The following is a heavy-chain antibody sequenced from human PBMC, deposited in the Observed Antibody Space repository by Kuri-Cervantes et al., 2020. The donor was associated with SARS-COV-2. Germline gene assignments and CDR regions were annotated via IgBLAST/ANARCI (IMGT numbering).Heavy chain of an antibody. J-gene: IGHJ4*02. D-gene: IGHD7-27*01. V-gene: IGHV3-21*01. Sequence: GESLKISCAASDFTFSSYKMNWVRQAPGKGLEWVSSISASSNYIYYADSVKGRFTISRDNAKNSLYLRMNSLRAEDTAVYYCARDLRLGKSLDYWGQGTLVTVSS. CDR1: DFTFSSYK. CDR2: ISASSNYI. CDR3: ARDLRLGKSLDY.